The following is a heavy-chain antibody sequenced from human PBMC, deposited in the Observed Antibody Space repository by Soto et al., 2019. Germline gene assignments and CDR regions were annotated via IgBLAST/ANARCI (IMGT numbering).Heavy chain of an antibody. Sequence: PSETPSLTCTVSGGSISSYSWSWIGQPPGTGLEWIGYIYYSGSTNYKPSLRSRVTLSVDTFKNQLCLNMCSVTAADTVVSYCERAGDCSSSSCWERNLLDPWGQGTLVTVSS. J-gene: IGHJ5*02. CDR1: GGSISSYS. CDR2: IYYSGST. D-gene: IGHD2-2*03. V-gene: IGHV4-59*01. CDR3: ERAGDCSSSSCWERNLLDP.